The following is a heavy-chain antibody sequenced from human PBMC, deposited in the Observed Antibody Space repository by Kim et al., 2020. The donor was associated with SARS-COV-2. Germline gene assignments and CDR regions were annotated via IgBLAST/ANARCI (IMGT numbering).Heavy chain of an antibody. V-gene: IGHV3-13*04. CDR2: IGTTGNT. Sequence: GGSLRLSCAASGFIFSIYDMHWIRQVRGKGLEWVATIGTTGNTYYPGSVKGRFIISRENAKNSLYLQMNSLRAGDTAVYYCARMVAAVGTGLDYWGQGTLVTVPS. D-gene: IGHD6-13*01. CDR3: ARMVAAVGTGLDY. CDR1: GFIFSIYD. J-gene: IGHJ4*02.